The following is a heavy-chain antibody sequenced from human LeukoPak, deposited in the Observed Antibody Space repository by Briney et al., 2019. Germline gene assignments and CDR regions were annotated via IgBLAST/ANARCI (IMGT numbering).Heavy chain of an antibody. CDR1: GGSISPYY. D-gene: IGHD3-16*01. J-gene: IGHJ4*02. Sequence: KPSETLSLTCTVSGGSISPYYWSWIRQPPGKGLEWIGYIYYSGSTNYNPSLKSRVTMSVDTSKNQFSLKLSSVTAADTAVYYCASGAYLSLDYWGQGTLVTVSS. CDR3: ASGAYLSLDY. CDR2: IYYSGST. V-gene: IGHV4-59*12.